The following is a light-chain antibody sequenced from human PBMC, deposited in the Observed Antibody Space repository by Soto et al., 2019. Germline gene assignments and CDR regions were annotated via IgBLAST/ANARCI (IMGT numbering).Light chain of an antibody. CDR1: QSVSNNY. CDR2: GAS. Sequence: EIVLTPSPGTLSLSPGERATLSCRASQSVSNNYLAWYQQKPGQAPRLLIYGASNRATGIPDRFSGSGSGTEFTLTISRLQSEDFAVYYCQQYTGPPTTFGQGTRLEIK. J-gene: IGKJ5*01. V-gene: IGKV3-20*01. CDR3: QQYTGPPTT.